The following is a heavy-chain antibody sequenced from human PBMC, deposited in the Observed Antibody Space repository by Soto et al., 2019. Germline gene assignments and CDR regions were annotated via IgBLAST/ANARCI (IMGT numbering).Heavy chain of an antibody. CDR1: GGSISSSNW. Sequence: QVQLQESVPGLVKPSGTLSLTCAVSGGSISSSNWWSWVRQPPGKGLEWIGEIYHSGSTNYNPSLKSRVTVSVDKSKDQFALKLRSGTAADTAVYYWARDLGGWSSGLYRQDIWGQGTMVTVSS. V-gene: IGHV4-4*02. J-gene: IGHJ3*02. CDR2: IYHSGST. CDR3: ARDLGGWSSGLYRQDI. D-gene: IGHD6-19*01.